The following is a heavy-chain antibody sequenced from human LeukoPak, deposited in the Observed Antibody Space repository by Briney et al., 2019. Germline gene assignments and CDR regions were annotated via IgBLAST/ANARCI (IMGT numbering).Heavy chain of an antibody. CDR2: SSSVRGDR. CDR3: ATTTGPATTVTSSEYMDV. J-gene: IGHJ6*03. V-gene: IGHV3-23*01. CDR1: GFTFNRYA. D-gene: IGHD4-11*01. Sequence: VWSIRLSCAASGFTFNRYAMSWVRQAPGKGLGWVSGSSSVRGDREYGDAVKGRFTISSNNSKNTLYLQVKTPRAEDSAVYYCATTTGPATTVTSSEYMDVWGKGTTVTGSS.